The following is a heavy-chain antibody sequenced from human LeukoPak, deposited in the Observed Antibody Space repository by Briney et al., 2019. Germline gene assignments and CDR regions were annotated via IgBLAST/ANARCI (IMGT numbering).Heavy chain of an antibody. Sequence: ASVKVSCKASGYTFTSYAMHWVRQPPAQKREGMGWINAGNGNTKYSQKFQGRVTITRDTSASTAYMELSSLRSEDTAVYYCARVPLWFGEHHFDYWGQGTLVTVSS. V-gene: IGHV1-3*01. CDR2: INAGNGNT. CDR1: GYTFTSYA. CDR3: ARVPLWFGEHHFDY. D-gene: IGHD3-10*01. J-gene: IGHJ4*02.